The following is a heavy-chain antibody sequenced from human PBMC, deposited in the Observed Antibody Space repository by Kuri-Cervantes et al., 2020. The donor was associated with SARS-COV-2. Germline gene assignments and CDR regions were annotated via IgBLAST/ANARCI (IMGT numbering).Heavy chain of an antibody. J-gene: IGHJ4*02. CDR3: ARDLGYCTNTNCYTRLDS. D-gene: IGHD2-2*02. V-gene: IGHV3-13*05. CDR2: IGTAGDP. Sequence: GGSLRLSCAASGFTFSSYDMHWVRQATGKGLEWVSAIGTAGDPYYPDSVKGRFTISRDDAKNSLFLQMNNLRAEDTAVYFCARDLGYCTNTNCYTRLDSWGQGTLVTVSS. CDR1: GFTFSSYD.